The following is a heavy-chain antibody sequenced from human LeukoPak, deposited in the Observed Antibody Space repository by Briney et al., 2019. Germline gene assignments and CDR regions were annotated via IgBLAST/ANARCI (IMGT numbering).Heavy chain of an antibody. D-gene: IGHD5-18*01. CDR3: ARTAVDTATHFDN. Sequence: SETLSLTCNVSGDSISGYYWSWIRQPPGRGLEWIGYIYYSGSTSYNPSLKSRVTMSVDTSKNQFSLRLSSVTAVDTAVYYCARTAVDTATHFDNWGQGTLVTVSS. CDR2: IYYSGST. V-gene: IGHV4-59*12. CDR1: GDSISGYY. J-gene: IGHJ4*02.